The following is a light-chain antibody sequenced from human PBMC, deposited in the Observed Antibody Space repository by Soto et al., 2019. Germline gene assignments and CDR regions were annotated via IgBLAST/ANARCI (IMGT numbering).Light chain of an antibody. V-gene: IGKV1-9*01. CDR3: QQVYSYPLT. J-gene: IGKJ4*01. CDR2: AAS. CDR1: QGISSS. Sequence: DIQLTQSPSFLSASVRDSVTITCRASQGISSSLVWYPQKSGKAPKLLIYAASSLQSGGPSRFSGSGSGTEFTLTISSLQPEDLATYYCQQVYSYPLTFGGGKKVEIK.